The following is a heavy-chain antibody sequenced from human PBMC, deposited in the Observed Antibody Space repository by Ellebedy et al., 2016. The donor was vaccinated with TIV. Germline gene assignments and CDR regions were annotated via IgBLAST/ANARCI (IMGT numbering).Heavy chain of an antibody. V-gene: IGHV1-18*04. Sequence: AASVKVSCKASGHAFISYGFTWVRQAPGQGLEWMGWIRASNGNTHYSKKFQDSVTMTTDTSTRTAYMEMKSLRSDDTALYYCATNFYDSGSPAHWGQGTLVTVSS. D-gene: IGHD3-10*01. CDR3: ATNFYDSGSPAH. J-gene: IGHJ4*02. CDR1: GHAFISYG. CDR2: IRASNGNT.